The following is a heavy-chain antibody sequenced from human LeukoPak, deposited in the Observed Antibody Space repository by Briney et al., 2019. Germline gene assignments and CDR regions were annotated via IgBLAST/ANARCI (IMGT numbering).Heavy chain of an antibody. D-gene: IGHD1-26*01. J-gene: IGHJ3*02. CDR1: GFTFSSYS. CDR3: AREDGSYKAFDI. V-gene: IGHV3-21*01. CDR2: ISSSSSYI. Sequence: PGGSLRLSCAASGFTFSSYSMNWVRQAPGKGLEWVSSISSSSSYIYYADSVRGRFTISRDNAKNSLYLQMNSLRAEDTAVYYCAREDGSYKAFDIWGQGTMVTVSS.